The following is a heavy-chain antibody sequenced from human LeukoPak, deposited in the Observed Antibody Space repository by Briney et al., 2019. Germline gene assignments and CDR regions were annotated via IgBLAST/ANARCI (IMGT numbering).Heavy chain of an antibody. CDR1: GFPFSSYS. V-gene: IGHV3-21*01. D-gene: IGHD6-19*01. CDR3: ARDGSSGWSAYYYFDY. Sequence: PGMSLRLSCAASGFPFSSYSMNWVRQAPGKGLEWVSSISSSSSYIYYADSVKGRFTISRDNAKNSLYLQMNSLRAEDTAVYYCARDGSSGWSAYYYFDYWGQGTLVTVSS. J-gene: IGHJ4*02. CDR2: ISSSSSYI.